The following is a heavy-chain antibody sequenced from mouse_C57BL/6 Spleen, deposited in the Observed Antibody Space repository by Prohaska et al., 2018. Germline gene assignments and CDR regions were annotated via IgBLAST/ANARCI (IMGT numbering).Heavy chain of an antibody. CDR2: IHPNSGST. V-gene: IGHV1-64*01. Sequence: RPGQGLEWIGMIHPNSGSTNYNEKFKSKATLTVDKSSSTAYMQLSSLTSEDSAVYYCARSYYGSPAWFAYWGQGTLVTVSA. D-gene: IGHD1-1*01. CDR3: ARSYYGSPAWFAY. J-gene: IGHJ3*01.